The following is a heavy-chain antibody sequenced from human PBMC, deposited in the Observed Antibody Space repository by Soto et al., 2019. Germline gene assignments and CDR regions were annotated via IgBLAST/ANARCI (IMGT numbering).Heavy chain of an antibody. CDR3: ARGLLRFLEWSHYYGMDV. J-gene: IGHJ6*02. D-gene: IGHD3-3*01. CDR2: IIPIFGTA. CDR1: GGTFSSYA. V-gene: IGHV1-69*06. Sequence: GASVKVSCKASGGTFSSYAISWVRQAPGQGLEWMGGIIPIFGTANYAQKFQGRVTITADKSTSTAYMELSSLRSEDTAVYYCARGLLRFLEWSHYYGMDVWGQGTTVTVSS.